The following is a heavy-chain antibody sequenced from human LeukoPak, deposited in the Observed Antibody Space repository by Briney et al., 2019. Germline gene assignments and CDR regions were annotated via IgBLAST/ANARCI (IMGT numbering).Heavy chain of an antibody. CDR3: ARKGHDYGDYFDY. CDR2: ISGSGGST. V-gene: IGHV3-21*01. J-gene: IGHJ4*02. CDR1: GFTFSSYD. Sequence: GGSLRLSCAAYGFTFSSYDMQWVRQATGKGLEWVSAISGSGGSTYYADSVKGRFTISRDNAKNSLYLQMNSLRAEDTAVYYCARKGHDYGDYFDYWGQGTLVTVSS. D-gene: IGHD4-17*01.